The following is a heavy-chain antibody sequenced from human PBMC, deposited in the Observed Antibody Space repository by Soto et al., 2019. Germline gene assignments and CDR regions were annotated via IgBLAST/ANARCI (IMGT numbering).Heavy chain of an antibody. Sequence: SETLSLTCTVYGGSVGSGSYYWSGIRQPPGKGLEWIGYIYYSGSTNYNPSLKSRVTISVDTSKNQFSLKLSTVTAADTAVYYCARDRIAEAGGYYYGMDVWGQGTTVTVSS. D-gene: IGHD6-13*01. CDR3: ARDRIAEAGGYYYGMDV. J-gene: IGHJ6*02. CDR1: GGSVGSGSYY. CDR2: IYYSGST. V-gene: IGHV4-61*01.